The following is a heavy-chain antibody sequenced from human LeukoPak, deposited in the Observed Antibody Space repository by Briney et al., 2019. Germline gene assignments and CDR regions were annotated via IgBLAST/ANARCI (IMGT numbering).Heavy chain of an antibody. D-gene: IGHD2-2*01. V-gene: IGHV1-18*04. J-gene: IGHJ4*02. CDR2: INPNSGGT. CDR1: GYSFTSYW. Sequence: GESLKISCKGSGYSFTSYWIGWVRQAPGQGLEWMGWINPNSGGTNYAQKLQGRVTMTTDTSTSTAYMELRSLRSDDTAVYYCARRAVEAIVVVPAATYYFDYWGQGTLVTVSS. CDR3: ARRAVEAIVVVPAATYYFDY.